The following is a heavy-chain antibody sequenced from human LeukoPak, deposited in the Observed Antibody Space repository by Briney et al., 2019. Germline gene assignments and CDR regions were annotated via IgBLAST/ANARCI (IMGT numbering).Heavy chain of an antibody. J-gene: IGHJ6*03. D-gene: IGHD6-13*01. V-gene: IGHV4-38-2*02. CDR3: ARDRRTAAGPTEYYYYYYYMDV. CDR1: GSSFSSAFR. CDR2: FYDTGSI. Sequence: KPSETLSLTCAASGSSFSSAFRWGWIRQPPGKGLQWIGTFYDTGSIYYNPSLKSRVTISVDTSKNQFSLKLSSVTAADTAVYYCARDRRTAAGPTEYYYYYYYMDVWGKGTTVTVSS.